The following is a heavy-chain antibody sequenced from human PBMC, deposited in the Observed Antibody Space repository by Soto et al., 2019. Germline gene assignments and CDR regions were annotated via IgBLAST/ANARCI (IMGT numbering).Heavy chain of an antibody. J-gene: IGHJ4*02. D-gene: IGHD3-10*01. V-gene: IGHV3-9*01. CDR3: ARDVWSRASGPPDS. Sequence: GGSLRLSCAASGFSFDDYAMHWVRQAPGKGLEWVTGISWNSGTIGYADSVKCRFTISRDYAKNSLYLQMNSLIAEDTALYYCARDVWSRASGPPDSWGQGTLVTVSS. CDR2: ISWNSGTI. CDR1: GFSFDDYA.